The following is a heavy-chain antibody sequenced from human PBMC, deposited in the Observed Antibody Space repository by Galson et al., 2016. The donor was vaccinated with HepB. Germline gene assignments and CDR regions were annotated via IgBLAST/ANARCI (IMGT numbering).Heavy chain of an antibody. CDR1: GFTFRTFA. V-gene: IGHV3-23*01. Sequence: SLRLSCAASGFTFRTFAMYWVRQAPGKGLEWVSLISGSGASTYYADSVKGRFTISRDNSQNTLYLQMNSLRAEDTAVYYCAKVVGRFGTGGDAFDIWGQGTMVTVSS. CDR2: ISGSGAST. D-gene: IGHD3-10*01. CDR3: AKVVGRFGTGGDAFDI. J-gene: IGHJ3*02.